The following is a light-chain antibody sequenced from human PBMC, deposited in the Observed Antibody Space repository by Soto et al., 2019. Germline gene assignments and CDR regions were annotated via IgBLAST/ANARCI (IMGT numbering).Light chain of an antibody. J-gene: IGLJ2*01. Sequence: QSGLTEPASVCGSPGQSITISCTGTSSDVGGYNYVSWYQHHPGKAPKLLIYEVSSRPSGVSHRFSGSKSGNTASLTISGLQAEDEADYYCTSYTSSSTLLFGGGTKVTVL. CDR3: TSYTSSSTLL. CDR1: SSDVGGYNY. CDR2: EVS. V-gene: IGLV2-14*01.